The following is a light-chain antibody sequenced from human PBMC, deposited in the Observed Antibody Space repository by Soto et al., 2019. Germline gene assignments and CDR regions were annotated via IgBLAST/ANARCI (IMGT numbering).Light chain of an antibody. CDR3: QQSYSTPRT. Sequence: DIQMTQSPSSLSASVGDRVTFHCRASHNITSFLNWYHQKPGKAPHALIYATSGLHRGVPSRFSGSGSGTDFTLTIGSLQPEDFATYFCQQSYSTPRTFGQGTRLEIK. V-gene: IGKV1-39*01. J-gene: IGKJ2*01. CDR1: HNITSF. CDR2: ATS.